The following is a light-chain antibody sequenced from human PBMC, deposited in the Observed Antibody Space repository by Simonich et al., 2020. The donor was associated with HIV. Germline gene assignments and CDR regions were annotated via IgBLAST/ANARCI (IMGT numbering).Light chain of an antibody. CDR1: QRVSRK. CDR2: GAS. J-gene: IGKJ1*01. Sequence: EIVMTQSPATLSVSPGERATLSCRAGQRVSRKLAWYQQRLGQAPRLLSYGASTRATGIPARFSGSGSGSEFTLTISSLQAEDVAVYYCQQYYSIPWTFGQGTKVEIK. V-gene: IGKV3-15*01. CDR3: QQYYSIPWT.